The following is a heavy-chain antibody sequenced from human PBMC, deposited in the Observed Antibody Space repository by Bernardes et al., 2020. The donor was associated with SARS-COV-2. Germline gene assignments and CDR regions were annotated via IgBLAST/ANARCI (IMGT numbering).Heavy chain of an antibody. D-gene: IGHD3-10*01. CDR2: IKQDGSEK. CDR3: ARDSYGSGSYQYYYGMDV. Sequence: GGSLRLSCAASGFSFRSYGMHWVRQAPGKGLEWVANIKQDGSEKYYVDSVKGRFTISRDNAKNSLYLQMNSLRAEDTAVYYCARDSYGSGSYQYYYGMDVWGQGTTVTVSS. J-gene: IGHJ6*02. V-gene: IGHV3-7*01. CDR1: GFSFRSYG.